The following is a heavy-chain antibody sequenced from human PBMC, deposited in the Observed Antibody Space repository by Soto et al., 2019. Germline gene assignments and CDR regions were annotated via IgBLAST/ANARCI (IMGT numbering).Heavy chain of an antibody. J-gene: IGHJ3*02. CDR1: GFTFSSYA. Sequence: QVQLVESGGGVVQPGRSLRLSCAASGFTFSSYAMHWVRQAPGKGLEWVAVISYDGSNKYYADSVKGRFTISRDNSKNTLDLQMNSLRAEDTAVYYCARDDTGTTFAFDIWGQGTMVTVSS. V-gene: IGHV3-30-3*01. CDR3: ARDDTGTTFAFDI. CDR2: ISYDGSNK. D-gene: IGHD1-1*01.